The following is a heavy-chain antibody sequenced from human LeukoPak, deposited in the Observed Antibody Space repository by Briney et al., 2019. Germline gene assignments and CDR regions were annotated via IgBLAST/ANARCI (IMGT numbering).Heavy chain of an antibody. D-gene: IGHD3-22*01. CDR2: ISYDGSNK. V-gene: IGHV3-30*18. CDR1: GFTCSSYG. Sequence: GGSLRLSCAASGFTCSSYGTHWVRQAPGKGLEWVAVISYDGSNKYYADSVKGRFTISRDNSKNTLYLQMNSLRAEDTAVYYCAKDTYYYDSSGLFDYWGQGTLVTVSS. CDR3: AKDTYYYDSSGLFDY. J-gene: IGHJ4*02.